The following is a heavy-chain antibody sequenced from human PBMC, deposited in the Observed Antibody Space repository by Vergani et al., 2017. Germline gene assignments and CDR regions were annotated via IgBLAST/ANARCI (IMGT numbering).Heavy chain of an antibody. CDR1: GFTFSSYA. CDR2: ISGSGGST. D-gene: IGHD3-22*01. Sequence: EVQLLESGGGLVQPGGSLRLSCAASGFTFSSYAMSWVRQAPGKGLEWVSAISGSGGSTYYADSVKGRCPISRDNSKNTLYLEMNSLRAEDTAVYYCAKDRAEYSDRSARRGDYWGQGTLVTVSS. CDR3: AKDRAEYSDRSARRGDY. V-gene: IGHV3-23*01. J-gene: IGHJ4*02.